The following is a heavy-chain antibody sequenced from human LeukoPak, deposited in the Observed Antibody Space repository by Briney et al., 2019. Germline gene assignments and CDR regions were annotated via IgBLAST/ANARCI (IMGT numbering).Heavy chain of an antibody. J-gene: IGHJ4*02. CDR1: GFTFSSYA. Sequence: GGSLRLSCAASGFTFSSYAMSWVRQAPGKGLEWVSAISGSGGSTYYADSVKGRFTISRDNSKNTLYLQMNSLRAEDTAVYYCARAWYSSGWDRVAYFDYWGQGTLVTVSS. D-gene: IGHD6-19*01. V-gene: IGHV3-23*01. CDR3: ARAWYSSGWDRVAYFDY. CDR2: ISGSGGST.